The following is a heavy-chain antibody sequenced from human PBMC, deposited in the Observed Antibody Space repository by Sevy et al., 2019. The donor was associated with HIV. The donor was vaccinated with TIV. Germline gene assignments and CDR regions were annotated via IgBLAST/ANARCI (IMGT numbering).Heavy chain of an antibody. CDR1: GFSFSSYE. CDR3: ARDLPPSATTVAHFDC. J-gene: IGHJ4*02. V-gene: IGHV3-48*03. D-gene: IGHD4-17*01. Sequence: GGSLRLSCAASGFSFSSYEMNWVRQAPGKGLEWLSYISNSGSSVYYSDSVRGRFTMSRDNARNSLYLQMNSLRAEDTAVYYCARDLPPSATTVAHFDCWGQGTLVTVSS. CDR2: ISNSGSSV.